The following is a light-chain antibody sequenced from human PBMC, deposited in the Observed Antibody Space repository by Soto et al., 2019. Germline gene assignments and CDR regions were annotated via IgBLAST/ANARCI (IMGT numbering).Light chain of an antibody. CDR2: GAS. J-gene: IGKJ5*01. Sequence: ELVMTQTPPTLSATPRKRATLSSRASQSVSSNLAWYQQKPGQAPRLLIYGASSRATGIPVRFSGSGSGTEFTLTISSLQSEDFAVYYCQQYNNWPLTFGQGTRLEIK. CDR3: QQYNNWPLT. CDR1: QSVSSN. V-gene: IGKV3-15*01.